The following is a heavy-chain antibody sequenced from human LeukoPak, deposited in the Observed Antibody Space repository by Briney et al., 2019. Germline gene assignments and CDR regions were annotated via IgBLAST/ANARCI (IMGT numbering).Heavy chain of an antibody. V-gene: IGHV3-7*01. CDR1: GFTFSSYW. J-gene: IGHJ2*01. CDR2: IKQDGSEK. D-gene: IGHD2-15*01. CDR3: ARDKYESDCSGGSCYWYFDL. Sequence: GRSLRLSCAASGFTFSSYWMSWVRQAPGKGLEWVANIKQDGSEKYYVDSVKGRFTISRDNAKNSLYLQMNSLRAEDTAVYYCARDKYESDCSGGSCYWYFDLWGRGTLVTVSS.